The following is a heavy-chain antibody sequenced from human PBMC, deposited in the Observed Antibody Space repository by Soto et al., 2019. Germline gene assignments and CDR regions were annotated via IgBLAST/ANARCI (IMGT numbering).Heavy chain of an antibody. D-gene: IGHD5-18*01. J-gene: IGHJ4*02. CDR1: GGSISSAAYY. CDR3: AREYTYGSNFFDC. CDR2: ISHSGST. Sequence: SETLSLTCTVSGGSISSAAYYWSWIRQHPGKGLEWIGYISHSGSTYYTPSLKSRVIISADTSKNQFSLNLTSVTAADTAVYNCAREYTYGSNFFDCWGQGALVTVSS. V-gene: IGHV4-31*03.